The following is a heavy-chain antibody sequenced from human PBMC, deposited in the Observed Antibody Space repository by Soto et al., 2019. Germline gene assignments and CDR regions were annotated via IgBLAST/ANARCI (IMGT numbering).Heavy chain of an antibody. J-gene: IGHJ4*02. CDR1: GGSNRNYY. CDR3: ARDVRKVFDY. V-gene: IGHV4-59*01. Sequence: QVRLQESGPRLVKPSETLSLTCTVSGGSNRNYYWSWIRQPPGKRLEWIAYVYYNGNTYYNPSLESRATISVDTSNNQFSLRLTSLTAADTAVYYCARDVRKVFDYWGQGALVTVSS. CDR2: VYYNGNT.